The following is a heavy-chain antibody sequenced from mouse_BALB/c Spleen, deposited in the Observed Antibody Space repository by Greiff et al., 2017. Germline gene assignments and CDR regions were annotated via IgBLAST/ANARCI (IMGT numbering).Heavy chain of an antibody. CDR1: GFTFSSYG. CDR3: ARLGGKDFDY. V-gene: IGHV5-6*01. CDR2: ISSGGSYT. J-gene: IGHJ2*01. D-gene: IGHD1-3*01. Sequence: EVKLMESGGDLVKPGGSLKLSCAASGFTFSSYGMSWVRQTPDKRLEWVATISSGGSYTYYPDSVKGRFTISRDNAKNTLYLQMSSLKSEDTAMYYCARLGGKDFDYWGQGTTLTVSS.